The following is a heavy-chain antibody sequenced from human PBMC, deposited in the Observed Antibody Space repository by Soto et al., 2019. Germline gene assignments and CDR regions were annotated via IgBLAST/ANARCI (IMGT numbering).Heavy chain of an antibody. CDR1: GFIFSDYY. CDR2: INGSSSYT. J-gene: IGHJ4*02. D-gene: IGHD1-26*01. V-gene: IGHV3-11*05. Sequence: QVQLVESGGGLVKPGGSLRLSCATSGFIFSDYYMSWIRQAPGKGLEWVSYINGSSSYTDYADSVKGRFTISRDNPKNSLSLPMNNLRAEDTAVYYCARDIPSVGATRYWCQGTLVSVSS. CDR3: ARDIPSVGATRY.